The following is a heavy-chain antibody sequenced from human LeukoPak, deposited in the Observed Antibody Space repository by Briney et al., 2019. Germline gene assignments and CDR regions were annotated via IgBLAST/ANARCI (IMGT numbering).Heavy chain of an antibody. CDR1: GGSISSYY. CDR2: IYYSGST. CDR3: ASTCSRWSSAFDI. J-gene: IGHJ3*02. D-gene: IGHD2-8*02. Sequence: SETLSLTCTVSGGSISSYYWSWIRQPPGKGLEWIGYIYYSGSTNYNPSLKSRVTISVDTSKNQFSLKLSSVTAADTAVYYCASTCSRWSSAFDIWGQGTMVTVSS. V-gene: IGHV4-59*08.